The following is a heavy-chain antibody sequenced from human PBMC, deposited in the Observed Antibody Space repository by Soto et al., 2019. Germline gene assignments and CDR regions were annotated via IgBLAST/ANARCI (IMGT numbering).Heavy chain of an antibody. CDR2: ISAYNGNT. CDR1: GYTFTSYG. D-gene: IGHD3-3*01. Sequence: QVQLVQSGAEVKKPGASVKVSCKASGYTFTSYGISWVRQAPGQGLEWMGWISAYNGNTNYAQKLQGRVTMTTDTXXXXXXXXXXXXRSDDTAVYYCARAANYDDAFDIWGQGTMVTVSS. V-gene: IGHV1-18*01. CDR3: ARAANYDDAFDI. J-gene: IGHJ3*02.